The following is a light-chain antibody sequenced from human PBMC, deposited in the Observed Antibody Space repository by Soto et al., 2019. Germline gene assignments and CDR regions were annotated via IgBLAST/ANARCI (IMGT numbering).Light chain of an antibody. Sequence: EIVLTQSPGTLSLSPGERATLSCRASQSVSSSYLAWYQQKPGQAPRLLIYGASNRATGIPDRCSGSGSGTDFTLTISRLEPEDFAVYYWQQYGNSPWTFGQGTKVEI. V-gene: IGKV3-20*01. J-gene: IGKJ1*01. CDR3: QQYGNSPWT. CDR2: GAS. CDR1: QSVSSSY.